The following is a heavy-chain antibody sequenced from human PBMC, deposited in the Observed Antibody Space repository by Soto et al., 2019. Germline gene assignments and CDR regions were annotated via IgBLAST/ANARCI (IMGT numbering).Heavy chain of an antibody. D-gene: IGHD5-12*01. J-gene: IGHJ3*02. V-gene: IGHV4-59*01. CDR1: GGSISGYF. CDR2: IYYDGNT. Sequence: PSETLSLTCIVSGGSISGYFWSWIRQPPGKGLEWIGHIYYDGNTNYKPSLESRLTMSVDTSKNQFSLRLRSVTAADTAVYYCARARSGYNIDAFDIWGQGTMVTVSS. CDR3: ARARSGYNIDAFDI.